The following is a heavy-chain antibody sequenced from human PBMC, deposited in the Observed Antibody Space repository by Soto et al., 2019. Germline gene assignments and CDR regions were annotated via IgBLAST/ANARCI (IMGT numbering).Heavy chain of an antibody. J-gene: IGHJ4*02. CDR1: GFTFSSYS. CDR3: ARDSGTYYDFLTGYRGTPDW. Sequence: EVKLVESGGGLVKPGGSLRLSCAASGFTFSSYSMNWVRQAPGKGLEWVSLISSSGSYIYYADSVKGRFTISRDNAKNSLFLQMNSLRAEDTAVYYCARDSGTYYDFLTGYRGTPDWWGQGTLVTVSS. D-gene: IGHD3-9*01. CDR2: ISSSGSYI. V-gene: IGHV3-21*01.